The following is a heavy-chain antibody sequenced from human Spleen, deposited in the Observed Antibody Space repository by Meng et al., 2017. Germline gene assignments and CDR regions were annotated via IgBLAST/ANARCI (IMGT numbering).Heavy chain of an antibody. J-gene: IGHJ4*02. CDR2: ISPSSSDI. Sequence: GGSLRLSCAVSGFTFNYHYMRWIRQAPGKALEWVSDISPSSSDIYYTESVKGRFTISRDSGRNTLYLQMNSLGADDTAVYYCQGYCGGDICSLGGGLWGQGTLVTVSS. D-gene: IGHD2-21*01. V-gene: IGHV3-11*04. CDR3: QGYCGGDICSLGGGL. CDR1: GFTFNYHY.